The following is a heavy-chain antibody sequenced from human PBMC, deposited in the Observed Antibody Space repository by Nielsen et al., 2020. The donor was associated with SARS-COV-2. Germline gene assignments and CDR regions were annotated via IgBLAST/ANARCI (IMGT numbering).Heavy chain of an antibody. CDR3: AKAGLLPDRQMRRRLDY. Sequence: GESLKISCSASGFTFSSYAMYWVRQAPGKGLESVSYISTNGGSTNYADSVKGRFTMSRDNAKNTLYLQMNSLRAEDTAVYYCAKAGLLPDRQMRRRLDYWGQGTLVTVSS. CDR2: ISTNGGST. V-gene: IGHV3-64*04. CDR1: GFTFSSYA. J-gene: IGHJ4*02. D-gene: IGHD2-21*02.